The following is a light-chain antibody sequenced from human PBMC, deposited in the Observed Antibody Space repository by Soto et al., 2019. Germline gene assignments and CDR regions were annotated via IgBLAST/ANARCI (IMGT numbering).Light chain of an antibody. J-gene: IGLJ2*01. V-gene: IGLV2-18*02. CDR1: SGDVGTYNR. CDR2: EVT. CDR3: ISYTSSATVV. Sequence: QSALTQPPSVSGSPGQSVTISCTGTSGDVGTYNRVSWYQQPPGTAPKLMIYEVTTRPSGVPDRFSGSKSGNTASLTISGLQAEDEADYYCISYTSSATVVFGGGTKLTVL.